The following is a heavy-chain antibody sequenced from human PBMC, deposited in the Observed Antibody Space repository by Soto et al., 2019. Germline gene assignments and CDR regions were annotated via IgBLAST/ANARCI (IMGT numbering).Heavy chain of an antibody. Sequence: SETLSLTCTVSGGSISSGGYYWSWIRQHPGKGLEWIGYIYHSGSTYYNPSLKSRVTISVDTSKNQFSLKLSSVTAADTAVYYCARSYSSGWYYYSQIDYWGQGTLVTVSS. J-gene: IGHJ4*02. CDR2: IYHSGST. D-gene: IGHD6-19*01. CDR1: GGSISSGGYY. V-gene: IGHV4-31*03. CDR3: ARSYSSGWYYYSQIDY.